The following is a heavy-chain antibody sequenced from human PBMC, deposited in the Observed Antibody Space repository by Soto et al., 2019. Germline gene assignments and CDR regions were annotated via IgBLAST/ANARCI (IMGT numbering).Heavy chain of an antibody. Sequence: PGESLKISRKGSGYSFTSYWIGWVRQMPVKGLEGMGIIYPGDPDTRYSPSLQGQVTISADKSISTAYLQWSSLKASDTAMYYCARQPADIVVVPAAIRGAYYYYGMDVWGQGTTVTVSS. CDR2: IYPGDPDT. CDR1: GYSFTSYW. J-gene: IGHJ6*02. CDR3: ARQPADIVVVPAAIRGAYYYYGMDV. D-gene: IGHD2-2*02. V-gene: IGHV5-51*01.